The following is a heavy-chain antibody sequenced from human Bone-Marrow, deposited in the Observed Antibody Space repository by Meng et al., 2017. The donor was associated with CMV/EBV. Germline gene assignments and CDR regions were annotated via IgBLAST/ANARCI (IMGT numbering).Heavy chain of an antibody. J-gene: IGHJ5*02. V-gene: IGHV3-30-3*01. CDR2: MSSDENKK. CDR3: ASLSPADP. Sequence: GESLKISCAASGFSFSRYAMHWVRQPPGKGLEWVAVMSSDENKKNYADSVKGRFIISRDNSKNTLYLQMNSLRVEDTAVYYCASLSPADPCGQGTLVTVSS. CDR1: GFSFSRYA.